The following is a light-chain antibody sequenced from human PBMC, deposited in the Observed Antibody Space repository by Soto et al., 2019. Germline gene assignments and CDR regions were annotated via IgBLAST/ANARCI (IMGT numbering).Light chain of an antibody. CDR1: QSVNIY. J-gene: IGKJ4*01. CDR2: GAS. CDR3: QQYDDWLRLT. Sequence: EIVMTQSPATLSVSPGDRATLSCRASQSVNIYLAWYQQKPGQAPRLLIFGASYRATGIPARFSGSGSGTEFNLTISSLQSEDFAVYFCQQYDDWLRLTFGGWTKVEIK. V-gene: IGKV3D-15*01.